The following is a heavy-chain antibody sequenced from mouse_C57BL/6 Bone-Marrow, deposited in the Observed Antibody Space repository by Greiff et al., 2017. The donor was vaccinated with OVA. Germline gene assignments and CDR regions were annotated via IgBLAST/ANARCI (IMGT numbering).Heavy chain of an antibody. CDR3: ARSANWDFYYAMDY. CDR2: IYPRSGNT. J-gene: IGHJ4*01. CDR1: GYTFTSYG. V-gene: IGHV1-81*01. D-gene: IGHD4-1*01. Sequence: QVQLQQSGAELARPGASVKLSCKASGYTFTSYGISWVKQRTGQGLEWIGEIYPRSGNTYYNEKFKGKATLTADKSSSTAYMELRSLTSEDSAVYFCARSANWDFYYAMDYRGQGTSVTVSS.